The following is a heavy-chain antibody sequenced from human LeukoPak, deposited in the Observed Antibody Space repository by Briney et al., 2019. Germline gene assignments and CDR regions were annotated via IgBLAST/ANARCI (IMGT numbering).Heavy chain of an antibody. J-gene: IGHJ4*02. D-gene: IGHD5-18*01. Sequence: ASVKVSCKASGATVSSYAISWVRQSPGQRLEWMGGIIPIFGTANYAQKFQGRVTITADESTRTAYMELSSLRSEDTAVYYCARGSNVDTAIDYWGQGTLVTVSS. CDR1: GATVSSYA. V-gene: IGHV1-69*13. CDR2: IIPIFGTA. CDR3: ARGSNVDTAIDY.